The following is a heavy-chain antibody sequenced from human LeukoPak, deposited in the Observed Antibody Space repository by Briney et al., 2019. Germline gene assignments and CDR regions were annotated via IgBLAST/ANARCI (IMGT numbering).Heavy chain of an antibody. CDR2: INHSGNT. D-gene: IGHD4-17*01. V-gene: IGHV4-34*01. J-gene: IGHJ4*02. CDR3: ARGPMITVTGTDY. Sequence: SETLSLTCAVYGGSFSGYYWSWIRQPPGKGREWSGEINHSGNTNYNPSLKSRVTISVDTSKNQFSLKLSSVTAADTAVYYCARGPMITVTGTDYWGQGTLVTVSS. CDR1: GGSFSGYY.